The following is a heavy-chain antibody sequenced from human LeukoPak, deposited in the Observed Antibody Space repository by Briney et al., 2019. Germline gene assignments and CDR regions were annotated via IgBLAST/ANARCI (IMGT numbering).Heavy chain of an antibody. CDR2: IYYSGST. Sequence: SETLSLTCTVSGGSISSNYWSWIRQPPGKGLEWIGYIYYSGSTNYNPSLKSRVTISVDTSKNQFSLKLSSVTAADTAVYYCARVLITMVRGVIASGYYYMDVWGKGTTVTVSS. J-gene: IGHJ6*03. V-gene: IGHV4-59*01. CDR1: GGSISSNY. CDR3: ARVLITMVRGVIASGYYYMDV. D-gene: IGHD3-10*01.